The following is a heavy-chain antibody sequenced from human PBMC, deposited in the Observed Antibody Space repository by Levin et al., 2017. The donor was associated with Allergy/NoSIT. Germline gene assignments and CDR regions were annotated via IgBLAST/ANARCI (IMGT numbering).Heavy chain of an antibody. J-gene: IGHJ4*02. Sequence: GESLKISCAASGFTFTSYAMGWVRQAPGKGLEWVSSISANGVSTYYADSVKGRFTISRDNSKNTLYLQMNSLRAEDTAVYYCAKEADGSGWYTDYWGQGTLVTVSS. CDR3: AKEADGSGWYTDY. V-gene: IGHV3-23*01. CDR1: GFTFTSYA. CDR2: ISANGVST. D-gene: IGHD6-19*01.